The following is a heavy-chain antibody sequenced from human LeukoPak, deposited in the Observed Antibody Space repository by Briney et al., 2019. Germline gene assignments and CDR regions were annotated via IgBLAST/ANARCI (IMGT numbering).Heavy chain of an antibody. D-gene: IGHD4-11*01. J-gene: IGHJ6*02. CDR3: AKDKTTYYYYYGMDI. Sequence: PGGSLRLSCAASGFTFSTYGIHWVRQAPGKGLEWVAVISNDGGNKYYADSVKGRFTISRDNPKNTLYLQMNSLRAEDTAVYYCAKDKTTYYYYYGMDIWGQGTTVTVSS. CDR2: ISNDGGNK. CDR1: GFTFSTYG. V-gene: IGHV3-30*18.